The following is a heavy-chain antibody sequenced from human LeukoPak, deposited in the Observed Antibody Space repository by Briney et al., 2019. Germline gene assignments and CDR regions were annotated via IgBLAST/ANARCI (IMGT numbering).Heavy chain of an antibody. Sequence: SSETLSLTCTVSGGSISSYYGTWIRQPPGKGLEWIGYLDYSGSTNYNPSPKSRVTISVDTSKNQFSLKVSSVTAADTAVYYCARRHVEYSSSSDPYYFDYWGQGTLVTVSS. CDR2: LDYSGST. D-gene: IGHD6-6*01. J-gene: IGHJ4*02. CDR3: ARRHVEYSSSSDPYYFDY. V-gene: IGHV4-59*01. CDR1: GGSISSYY.